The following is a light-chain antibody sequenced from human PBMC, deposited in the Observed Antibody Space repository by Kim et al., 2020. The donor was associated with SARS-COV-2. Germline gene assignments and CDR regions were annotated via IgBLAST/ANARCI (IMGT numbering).Light chain of an antibody. Sequence: ASVGDRVTITCRASQSISDWLAWYQQKAGKAPKLLIYKAFSLEGGVPSRFSGSGSGTEFTLTISSLQPDDFATYYCQQYSRYSLTFGGGTKVEIK. V-gene: IGKV1-5*03. CDR1: QSISDW. CDR2: KAF. CDR3: QQYSRYSLT. J-gene: IGKJ4*01.